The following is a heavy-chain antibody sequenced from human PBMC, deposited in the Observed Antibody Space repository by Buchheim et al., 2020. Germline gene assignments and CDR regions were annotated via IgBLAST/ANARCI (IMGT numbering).Heavy chain of an antibody. J-gene: IGHJ4*02. D-gene: IGHD5-24*01. CDR2: IYPSGST. V-gene: IGHV4-61*02. CDR1: GGSISSGSYY. CDR3: ARGEMATIGDYFGS. Sequence: QVQLQESGPGLVKPSQTLSLTCTVSGGSISSGSYYWSWIRQPAGKGLEWIGHIYPSGSTNYNPSLKGRVTISVDTSKNQFSLKLRSVTAADTAVCYCARGEMATIGDYFGSWGQGTL.